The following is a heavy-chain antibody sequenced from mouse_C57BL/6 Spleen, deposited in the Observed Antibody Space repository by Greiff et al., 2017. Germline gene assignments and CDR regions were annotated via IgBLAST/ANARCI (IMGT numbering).Heavy chain of an antibody. V-gene: IGHV1-69*01. CDR3: ARGDGRSYWYFDV. Sequence: QVQLQQPGAELVMPGASVKLSCKASGYTFTSYWMHWVKQRPGQGLEWIGELDPSDSYTNYNQKFKGKATLTVDKSSSTAYMQLSSLTSEDSAVYYCARGDGRSYWYFDVWGKGTTVTVSS. D-gene: IGHD1-1*01. CDR2: LDPSDSYT. CDR1: GYTFTSYW. J-gene: IGHJ1*03.